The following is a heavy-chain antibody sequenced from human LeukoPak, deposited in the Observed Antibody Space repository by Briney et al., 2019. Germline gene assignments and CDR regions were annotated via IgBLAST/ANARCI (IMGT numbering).Heavy chain of an antibody. D-gene: IGHD4-17*01. V-gene: IGHV4-30-2*05. CDR1: GCSFSSGGHS. J-gene: IGHJ4*02. CDR3: ARDGDYSFD. Sequence: SQTLSITCAVSGCSFSSGGHSWSWIQQPPGKCLEWIGYIYYSGSTYYNPSLKSRVTISVDTSKNQFSLKLSSVTAADTAVYYCARDGDYSFDWGQGTLVTVSS. CDR2: IYYSGST.